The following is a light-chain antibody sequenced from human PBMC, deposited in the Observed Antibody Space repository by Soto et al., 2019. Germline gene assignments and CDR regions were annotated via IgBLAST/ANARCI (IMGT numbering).Light chain of an antibody. CDR3: QHYDIYPPIT. V-gene: IGKV1-5*03. CDR2: MAS. J-gene: IGKJ5*01. CDR1: QSISSW. Sequence: DIQMTQSPSTLSASVGDRVTITCRASQSISSWLAWYQQKPGKAPNLLIYMASNLESGVPSRFSGSGSGTEFTLTISSLQPDDFATYYCQHYDIYPPITFGQGTRLEIK.